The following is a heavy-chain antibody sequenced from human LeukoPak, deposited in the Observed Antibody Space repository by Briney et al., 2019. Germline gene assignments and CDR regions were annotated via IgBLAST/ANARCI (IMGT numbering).Heavy chain of an antibody. CDR3: AKDRSGSYYSHDFDY. CDR1: GFTFSSYG. V-gene: IGHV3-30*02. J-gene: IGHJ4*02. CDR2: IRYDGSNE. D-gene: IGHD3-10*01. Sequence: GGSLRLSCAASGFTFSSYGTHWVRQAPGKGLEWVAFIRYDGSNEDYADSVKGRFTISRDNSKNTLYVQMNSLRAEDTAVYYCAKDRSGSYYSHDFDYWGQGTLVTVSS.